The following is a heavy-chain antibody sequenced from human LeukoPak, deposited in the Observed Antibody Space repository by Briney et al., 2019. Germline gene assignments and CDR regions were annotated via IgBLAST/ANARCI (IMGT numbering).Heavy chain of an antibody. D-gene: IGHD3-3*02. CDR3: ARFSTGPGY. V-gene: IGHV4-34*01. Sequence: SETLSLTCAVYGGSFSGYYWSWIRQPPGKGLEWIGEINHSGSTNYNPSLKSRVTISVDTSKNQFSLKLSSVTAADTAVYYCARFSTGPGYWGQGALVTVSS. CDR1: GGSFSGYY. J-gene: IGHJ4*02. CDR2: INHSGST.